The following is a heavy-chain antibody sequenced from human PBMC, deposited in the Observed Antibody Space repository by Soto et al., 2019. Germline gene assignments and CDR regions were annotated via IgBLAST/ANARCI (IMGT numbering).Heavy chain of an antibody. J-gene: IGHJ5*02. V-gene: IGHV1-2*04. D-gene: IGHD6-19*01. CDR2: INPNSGGT. Sequence: GASVKVSCKASGYTFTGYYMHWVRQAPGQGLEWMGWINPNSGGTNYAQKFQGWVTMTRDTSISTAYMELSRLRSDDTAVYYCARETETLHRIAVAGTQFDPWGQGTLVTVSS. CDR1: GYTFTGYY. CDR3: ARETETLHRIAVAGTQFDP.